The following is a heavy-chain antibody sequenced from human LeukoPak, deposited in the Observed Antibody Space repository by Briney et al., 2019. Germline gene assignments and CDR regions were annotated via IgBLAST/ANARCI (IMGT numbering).Heavy chain of an antibody. V-gene: IGHV3-7*01. CDR2: INQDGSKI. CDR3: ARGPSGYHNT. D-gene: IGHD5-12*01. Sequence: GGSLRLSCAASGFTFSSSWMTWVRQAPGKGLEWVADINQDGSKILYVDSLKGRFTISRDNAKNSVYLQMYSLRAEDTAVYYCARGPSGYHNTGGQGTLVTVSS. CDR1: GFTFSSSW. J-gene: IGHJ4*02.